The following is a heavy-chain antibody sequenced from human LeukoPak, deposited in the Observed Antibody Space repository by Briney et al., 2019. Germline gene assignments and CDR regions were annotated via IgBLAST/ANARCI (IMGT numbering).Heavy chain of an antibody. CDR2: IYYSGST. Sequence: SETLSLTCTVSGGSISSHYWSWIRQPPGKGLEWIGYIYYSGSTNHNPSLKSRVTISVDTSENQFSLKLSSVTAADTAVYYCARGYYGSGSVHFDYWGQGTLVTVSS. D-gene: IGHD3-10*01. V-gene: IGHV4-59*11. CDR3: ARGYYGSGSVHFDY. CDR1: GGSISSHY. J-gene: IGHJ4*02.